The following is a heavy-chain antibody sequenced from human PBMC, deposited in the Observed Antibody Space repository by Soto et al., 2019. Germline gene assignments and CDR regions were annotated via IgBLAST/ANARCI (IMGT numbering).Heavy chain of an antibody. V-gene: IGHV3-33*01. D-gene: IGHD4-17*01. CDR1: GFAFSDYG. Sequence: GGSLRLSCAASGFAFSDYGMNWVRQAPGMGLEWVALIYYDGSGQNYSASVKGRFTISRDNSRNTLYLQMNSLRVEDMAVYYCASLGTTVTALDYWGQGTLVTVSS. J-gene: IGHJ4*02. CDR3: ASLGTTVTALDY. CDR2: IYYDGSGQ.